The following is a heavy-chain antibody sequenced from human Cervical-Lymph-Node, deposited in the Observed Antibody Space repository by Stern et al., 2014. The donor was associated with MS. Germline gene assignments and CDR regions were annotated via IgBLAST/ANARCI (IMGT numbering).Heavy chain of an antibody. J-gene: IGHJ3*02. V-gene: IGHV3-30*18. Sequence: QLVQSGGGAVQPGRSLRLSCAASVFTFSTYGMHWVRQAPGGGLEWVATTSYDGSNKYYADSVKGRFTISRDNSKNTLYLHMNSLRAEDTAVYYCTKGRGSVNRGLDALDIWGQGTMVTVSS. CDR3: TKGRGSVNRGLDALDI. D-gene: IGHD3-10*01. CDR2: TSYDGSNK. CDR1: VFTFSTYG.